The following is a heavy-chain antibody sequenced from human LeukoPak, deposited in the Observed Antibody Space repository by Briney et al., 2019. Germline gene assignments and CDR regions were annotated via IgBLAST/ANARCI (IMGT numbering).Heavy chain of an antibody. J-gene: IGHJ4*02. CDR1: GFTFSSYA. CDR3: ARDFAAAGIFDY. D-gene: IGHD6-13*01. CDR2: ILYDGSNN. V-gene: IGHV3-30*04. Sequence: GRSLRLSCAASGFTFSSYAMHWVRQAPGKGLEWVALILYDGSNNYYADSVKGRFTISRDNSKNTLYMQMNSLRAEDTAVYYCARDFAAAGIFDYWGQGTLVTVSS.